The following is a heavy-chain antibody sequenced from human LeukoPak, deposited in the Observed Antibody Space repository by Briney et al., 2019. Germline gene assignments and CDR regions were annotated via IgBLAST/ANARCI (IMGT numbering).Heavy chain of an antibody. Sequence: PGGSLRLSCAASGFTFSSYWMSWVRQAPGKGLEWVANIKQDGSEKYYVDSVKGRFTISRDNAKNSLYLQVNRLRAEDTAVYYCAREPPFYCDGGSCYVDFWGQGTLVTVSS. D-gene: IGHD2-15*01. CDR1: GFTFSSYW. V-gene: IGHV3-7*03. CDR3: AREPPFYCDGGSCYVDF. J-gene: IGHJ4*02. CDR2: IKQDGSEK.